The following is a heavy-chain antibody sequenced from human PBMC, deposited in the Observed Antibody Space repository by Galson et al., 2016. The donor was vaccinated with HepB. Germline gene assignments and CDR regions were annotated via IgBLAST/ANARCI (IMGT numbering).Heavy chain of an antibody. D-gene: IGHD3-22*01. CDR2: ISYDGSNK. V-gene: IGHV3-30-3*01. CDR1: GFTFSTYT. CDR3: ARAPSYYHSSGYLSR. Sequence: SLRLSCATSGFTFSTYTMHWVRQAPGKGLEWVAVISYDGSNKYYADSVKGRFTMSRDNSKDTLYLQMNSLRAEDTAVYFCARAPSYYHSSGYLSRWGQGTMVTVSS. J-gene: IGHJ3*01.